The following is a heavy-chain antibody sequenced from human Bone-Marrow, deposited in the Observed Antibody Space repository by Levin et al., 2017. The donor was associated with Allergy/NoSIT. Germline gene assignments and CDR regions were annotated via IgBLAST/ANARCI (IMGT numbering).Heavy chain of an antibody. Sequence: SETLSLTCTVSGASISSSSSFWGWIRQPPGKGLEWIGTIYYSGTTYYNLSLKSRVTISVDTSKNQFSLKLSSVTAADTAVYYCARHPIHYYGSGSYYRPFDYWGQGTLVTVSS. V-gene: IGHV4-39*01. D-gene: IGHD3-10*01. CDR1: GASISSSSSF. J-gene: IGHJ4*02. CDR3: ARHPIHYYGSGSYYRPFDY. CDR2: IYYSGTT.